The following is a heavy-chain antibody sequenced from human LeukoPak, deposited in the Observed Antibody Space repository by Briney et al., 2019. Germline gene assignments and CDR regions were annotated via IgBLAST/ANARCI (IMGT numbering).Heavy chain of an antibody. CDR3: ARKFRYCSSTSCPRNYYYGMDV. D-gene: IGHD2-2*01. CDR1: GFTFSSYA. Sequence: GSLRLSCAASGFTFSSYAMSWIRQPPGKGLEWIGEINHSGSTNYNPSLKSRVTISVDTSKNQFSLKLSSVTAADTAVYYCARKFRYCSSTSCPRNYYYGMDVWGQGTTVTVSS. J-gene: IGHJ6*02. V-gene: IGHV4-34*01. CDR2: INHSGST.